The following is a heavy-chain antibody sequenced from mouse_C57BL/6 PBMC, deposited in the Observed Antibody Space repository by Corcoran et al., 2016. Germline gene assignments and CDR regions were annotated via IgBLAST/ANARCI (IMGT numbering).Heavy chain of an antibody. CDR3: ASSRVY. CDR2: INPNNGGT. Sequence: EVQLQQSGPELVKPGASVKISCKASGYTFTDYYMNWVKQSHGKSLEWIGDINPNNGGTSYNQKFKGKATLTVDKSSSTAYMELRSLTSEDSAVYYCASSRVYWGQGTTLTVSS. V-gene: IGHV1-26*01. J-gene: IGHJ2*01. CDR1: GYTFTDYY.